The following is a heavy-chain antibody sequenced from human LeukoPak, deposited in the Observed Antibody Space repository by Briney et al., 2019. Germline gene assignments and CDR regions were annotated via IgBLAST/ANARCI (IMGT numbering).Heavy chain of an antibody. CDR3: ASPGIAAAGWVFDY. D-gene: IGHD6-13*01. CDR1: GGTFSSYA. J-gene: IGHJ4*02. V-gene: IGHV1-69*13. CDR2: IIPIFGTA. Sequence: GASVKVSCKASGGTFSSYAISWVRQAPGQGLEWMGGIIPIFGTANYAQKFQGRVPITADESTSTAYMELSSLRSEDTAVYYCASPGIAAAGWVFDYWGQGTLVTVSS.